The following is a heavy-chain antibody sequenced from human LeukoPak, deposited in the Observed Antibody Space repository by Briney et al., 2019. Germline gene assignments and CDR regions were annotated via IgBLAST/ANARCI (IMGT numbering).Heavy chain of an antibody. CDR1: GFTFSSYA. Sequence: PGGSLRLSCAASGFTFSSYAMSWVRQALGKGLEWVSAISGSGGSTYYADSVKGRFTISRDNSKNTLYLQMNSLRAEDTAVYYCAKAGYCSGGSCYHNDYWGQGTLVTVSS. CDR2: ISGSGGST. V-gene: IGHV3-23*01. D-gene: IGHD2-15*01. J-gene: IGHJ4*02. CDR3: AKAGYCSGGSCYHNDY.